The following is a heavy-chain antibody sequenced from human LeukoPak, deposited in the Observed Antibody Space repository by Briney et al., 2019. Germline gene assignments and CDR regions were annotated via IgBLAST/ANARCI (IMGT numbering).Heavy chain of an antibody. CDR1: GGSISSYY. Sequence: SETLSLTCIVSGGSISSYYWSWIRQPPGKGLEWIGYIHYNGITNYSPSLKSRVTMSLDTSKNQVSLKLNSVSAADTAVYYCARHISSGGTYAHFDYWGQGTLVTVSS. CDR3: ARHISSGGTYAHFDY. J-gene: IGHJ4*02. V-gene: IGHV4-59*08. D-gene: IGHD1-26*01. CDR2: IHYNGIT.